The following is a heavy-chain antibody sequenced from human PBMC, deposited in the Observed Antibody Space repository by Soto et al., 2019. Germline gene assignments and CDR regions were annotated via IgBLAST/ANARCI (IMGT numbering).Heavy chain of an antibody. CDR3: ATRIVTMMI. Sequence: GESLKISCMGSGYKVSTWHNFTSYWIAWVRQMPGEGLEWMGIIYPGDSDTRYSPSFQGQVTISADKSVSTAYLHWSSLKASDTAMYYCATRIVTMMIWGQGTLVTVSS. D-gene: IGHD5-12*01. J-gene: IGHJ1*01. CDR2: IYPGDSDT. CDR1: GYKVSTWHNFTSYW. V-gene: IGHV5-51*01.